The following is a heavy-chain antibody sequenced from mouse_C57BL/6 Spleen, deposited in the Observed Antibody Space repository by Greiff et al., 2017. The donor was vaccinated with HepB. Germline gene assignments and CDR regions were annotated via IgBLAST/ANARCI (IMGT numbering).Heavy chain of an antibody. D-gene: IGHD1-1*01. CDR3: ARCDYYGSMDY. CDR1: GYAFSSSW. J-gene: IGHJ2*01. V-gene: IGHV1-82*01. CDR2: IYPGDGDT. Sequence: QVQLQQSGPELVKPGASVKISCKASGYAFSSSWMNWVKQRPGKGLEWIGRIYPGDGDTNYNGKFKGKATLTADKSSSTAYMQLSSLTSEDSAVYFCARCDYYGSMDYWGQGTTLTVSS.